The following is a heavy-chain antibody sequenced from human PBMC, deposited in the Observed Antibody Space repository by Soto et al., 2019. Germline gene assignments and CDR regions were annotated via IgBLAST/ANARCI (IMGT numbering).Heavy chain of an antibody. CDR3: ARASYSGSYYGMDV. J-gene: IGHJ6*02. CDR2: IYYSGST. V-gene: IGHV4-59*12. CDR1: GGSISSYY. D-gene: IGHD1-26*01. Sequence: SETLSLTCTVSGGSISSYYWSWIRQPPGKGLEWIGYIYYSGSTNYNPSLKSRVTISVDTSKNQFSLKRSSVTAADTAVYYCARASYSGSYYGMDVWGQGTTVTVSS.